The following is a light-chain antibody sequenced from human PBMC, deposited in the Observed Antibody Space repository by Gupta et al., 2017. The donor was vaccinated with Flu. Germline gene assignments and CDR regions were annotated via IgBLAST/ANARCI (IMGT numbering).Light chain of an antibody. CDR1: SDDIGSYDL. Sequence: QSALTQRASVSGCPGQSITISCTGTSDDIGSYDLVSWYQQRQGQVPKLLIYEDTTRASGGSRRFSGSKSDNTASLTITGLQAEDEADYYCSASEHSFTRWVFGGGTTLTVL. J-gene: IGLJ3*02. V-gene: IGLV2-14*02. CDR3: SASEHSFTRWV. CDR2: EDT.